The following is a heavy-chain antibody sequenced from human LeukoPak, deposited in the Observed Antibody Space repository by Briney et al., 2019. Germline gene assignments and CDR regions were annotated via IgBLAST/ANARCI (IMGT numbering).Heavy chain of an antibody. D-gene: IGHD2-15*01. CDR2: IYYSGST. J-gene: IGHJ4*02. V-gene: IGHV4-39*07. Sequence: SETLSLTCTVSGGSISSSSYYWGWIRQPPGKGLEWIGSIYYSGSTYYNPSLKSRVTISVDTSKNQFSLKLSSVTAADTAVYSGAGGVVAAPQTFDYWGQGTLVAVSS. CDR1: GGSISSSSYY. CDR3: AGGVVAAPQTFDY.